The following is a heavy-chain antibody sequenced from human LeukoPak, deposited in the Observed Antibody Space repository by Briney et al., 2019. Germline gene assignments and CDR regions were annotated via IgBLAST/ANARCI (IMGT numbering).Heavy chain of an antibody. D-gene: IGHD5-24*01. CDR2: MNPNSGKT. Sequence: ASVKVSCKASGYTLTTYDINWVRQAPGQGLEWMGWMNPNSGKTGYAQKFQDRITITADESTSTAYMELSSLRSEDTAVYYCARDQGEMATTRAHDAFDIWGQGIMVTVSS. CDR3: ARDQGEMATTRAHDAFDI. CDR1: GYTLTTYD. J-gene: IGHJ3*02. V-gene: IGHV1-8*01.